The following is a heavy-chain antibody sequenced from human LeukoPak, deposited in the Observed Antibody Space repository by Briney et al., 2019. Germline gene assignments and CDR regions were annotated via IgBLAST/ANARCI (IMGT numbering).Heavy chain of an antibody. D-gene: IGHD2-15*01. V-gene: IGHV1-24*01. J-gene: IGHJ4*02. Sequence: SSVKVSCKVSGYTHIELSLHWVRQAPAKGQEWMGGFDPEDGETIYAQKFQGRVTMTEDTSTDTAYMELSSLRAEDTAVYYCATVVVVAATPSDYWGQGTLVTVSS. CDR1: GYTHIELS. CDR2: FDPEDGET. CDR3: ATVVVVAATPSDY.